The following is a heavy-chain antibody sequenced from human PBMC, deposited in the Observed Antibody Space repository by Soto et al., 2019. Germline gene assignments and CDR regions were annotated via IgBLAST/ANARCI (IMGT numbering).Heavy chain of an antibody. CDR2: IRGSVGST. D-gene: IGHD3-10*01. CDR3: AKGRGSGSDYPYYYGMDV. V-gene: IGHV3-23*01. J-gene: IGHJ6*02. Sequence: PGGSLRLSCAASGFNFRNYVMSWVRQAPGKGLEWVSTIRGSVGSTWYPDSVKGRFTISRDNSKNTLYLQMLSLRAEDTAVYYCAKGRGSGSDYPYYYGMDVWGQGTTVTVS. CDR1: GFNFRNYV.